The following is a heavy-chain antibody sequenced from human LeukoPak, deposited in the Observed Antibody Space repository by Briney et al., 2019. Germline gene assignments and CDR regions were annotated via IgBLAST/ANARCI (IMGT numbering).Heavy chain of an antibody. CDR1: GFTFSESW. CDR2: INSDGSST. V-gene: IGHV3-74*01. CDR3: ARDASGSSWYFTRFNWFDP. Sequence: GGSLRLSCVVSGFTFSESWMSWVRQAPGKGLVWVSRINSDGSSTSYADSVKGRFTISRDNAKNTLYLQMNSLRAEDTAVYYCARDASGSSWYFTRFNWFDPWGQGTLVTVSS. J-gene: IGHJ5*02. D-gene: IGHD6-13*01.